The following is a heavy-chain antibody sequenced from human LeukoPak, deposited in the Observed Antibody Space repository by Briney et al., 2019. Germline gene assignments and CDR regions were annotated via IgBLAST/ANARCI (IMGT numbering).Heavy chain of an antibody. CDR2: IYSDGSI. D-gene: IGHD1-1*01. CDR3: ARDRRRLRGMNGDGDAFDI. J-gene: IGHJ3*02. CDR1: GFSVGGNY. Sequence: GGSLRLSCAASGFSVGGNYISWVRQAPGKGLEWVSMIYSDGSIFHADSVKGRFTMPRDNSRNTLDLRMNSLRVEDTAVYFCARDRRRLRGMNGDGDAFDIWGQGTMVTVSS. V-gene: IGHV3-53*01.